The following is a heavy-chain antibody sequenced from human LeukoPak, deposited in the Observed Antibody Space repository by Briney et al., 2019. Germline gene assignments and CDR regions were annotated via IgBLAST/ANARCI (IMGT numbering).Heavy chain of an antibody. CDR2: IRSKANSYAT. CDR1: GFTFSGSA. CDR3: ARARGRWLQRRAFDI. Sequence: GGSLRLSCAASGFTFSGSAMHWVRQASGKGLEWVGRIRSKANSYATAYAASVKGRFTISRDDSKNTAYLQMNSLKTEDTAVYYCARARGRWLQRRAFDIWGQGTMVTVSS. D-gene: IGHD5-24*01. J-gene: IGHJ3*02. V-gene: IGHV3-73*01.